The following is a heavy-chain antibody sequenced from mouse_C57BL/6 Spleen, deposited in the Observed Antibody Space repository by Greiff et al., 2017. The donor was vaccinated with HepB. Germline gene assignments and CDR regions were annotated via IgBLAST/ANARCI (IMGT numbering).Heavy chain of an antibody. V-gene: IGHV5-4*01. J-gene: IGHJ2*01. CDR3: AREPSYYSNYVDY. CDR1: GFTFSSYA. CDR2: ISDGGSYT. D-gene: IGHD2-5*01. Sequence: EVKLVESGGGLVKPGGSLKLSCAASGFTFSSYAMSWVRQTPEKRLEWVATISDGGSYTYYPDNVKGRFTISRDNAKNNLYLQMSHLKSEDTAMYYCAREPSYYSNYVDYWGQGTTLTVSS.